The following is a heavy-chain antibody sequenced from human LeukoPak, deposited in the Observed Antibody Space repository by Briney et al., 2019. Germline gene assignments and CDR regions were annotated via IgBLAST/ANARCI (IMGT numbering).Heavy chain of an antibody. CDR3: ARVSYHSAASYNKFDY. CDR1: GGSFSGYY. V-gene: IGHV4-34*01. CDR2: INHSGST. Sequence: PSETLSLTCAVYGGSFSGYYWSWIRQPPGKGLEWIGEINHSGSTNYNPSLKSRVTISVDTSKNQFSLKLSSVTAADTAVYYCARVSYHSAASYNKFDYWGQGTLVTVSS. J-gene: IGHJ4*02. D-gene: IGHD5-24*01.